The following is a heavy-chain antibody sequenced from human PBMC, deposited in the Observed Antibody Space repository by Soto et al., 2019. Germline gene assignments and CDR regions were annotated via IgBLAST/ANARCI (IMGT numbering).Heavy chain of an antibody. Sequence: GGSLRLSCAVSGFTFSSHAMSWVRQAPGKGLECVSSITGSGDSTYYADSVKGRFTITRDYSKNTLFLQMNALSAEDTAVYFCARCEVATGVSGWCTYFGPWGQGTLVTVSS. D-gene: IGHD2-15*01. V-gene: IGHV3-23*01. CDR2: ITGSGDST. CDR3: ARCEVATGVSGWCTYFGP. J-gene: IGHJ5*02. CDR1: GFTFSSHA.